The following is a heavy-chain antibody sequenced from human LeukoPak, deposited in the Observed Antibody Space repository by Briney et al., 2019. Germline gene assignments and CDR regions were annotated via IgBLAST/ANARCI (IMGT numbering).Heavy chain of an antibody. CDR3: AKSWCYGPPEHFDY. Sequence: GGSLRLSCAASGFTFSNYGMSWVRQAPGKGLEWVSAISGSGGITYYADSVKGRFTISRDNSKNTLYLQMNSLRAEDTAVYYCAKSWCYGPPEHFDYWGQGTLVTVSS. J-gene: IGHJ4*02. CDR1: GFTFSNYG. V-gene: IGHV3-23*01. CDR2: ISGSGGIT. D-gene: IGHD4/OR15-4a*01.